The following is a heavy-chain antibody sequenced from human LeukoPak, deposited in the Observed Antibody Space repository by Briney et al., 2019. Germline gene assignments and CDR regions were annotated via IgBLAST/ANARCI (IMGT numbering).Heavy chain of an antibody. J-gene: IGHJ4*02. CDR1: GYTFTGYY. Sequence: GASVEVSCKASGYTFTGYYMHWVRQAPGQGLEWMGWINPNSGGTNYAQKFQGRVTMTRDTSISTAYMELSRLRSDDTAVYYCARSPSWSSSWYDYWDQGTLVTVSS. V-gene: IGHV1-2*02. D-gene: IGHD6-13*01. CDR3: ARSPSWSSSWYDY. CDR2: INPNSGGT.